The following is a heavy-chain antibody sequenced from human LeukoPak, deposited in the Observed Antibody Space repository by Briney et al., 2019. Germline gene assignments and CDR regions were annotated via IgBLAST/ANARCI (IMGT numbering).Heavy chain of an antibody. V-gene: IGHV2-5*02. CDR2: IFWDDDK. Sequence: SGPTLVKPTQTLTLTCTFSGFSLNTLGAGVAWIRQPPGKALEWPALIFWDDDKRYSPSLKSRLTLTKDTSKSQVVLTMTHMDPVDTGTYYCAHTHYYGSGLDHWGQGTLVTVSS. CDR1: GFSLNTLGAG. D-gene: IGHD3-10*01. J-gene: IGHJ5*02. CDR3: AHTHYYGSGLDH.